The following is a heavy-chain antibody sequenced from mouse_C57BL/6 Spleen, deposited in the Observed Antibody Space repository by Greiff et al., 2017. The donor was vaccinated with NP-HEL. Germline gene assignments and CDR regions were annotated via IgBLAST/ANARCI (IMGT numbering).Heavy chain of an antibody. CDR3: ARSGHYGSSYWYFDV. D-gene: IGHD1-1*01. CDR1: GYTFTNYW. J-gene: IGHJ1*03. V-gene: IGHV1-63*01. Sequence: QVQLQQSGAELVRPGTSVKMSCKASGYTFTNYWIGWAKQRPGHGLEWIGDIYPGGGYTNYNEKFKGKATLTADKSSSTAYMQFSSLTSEDSAIYYCARSGHYGSSYWYFDVWGKGTTVTVSS. CDR2: IYPGGGYT.